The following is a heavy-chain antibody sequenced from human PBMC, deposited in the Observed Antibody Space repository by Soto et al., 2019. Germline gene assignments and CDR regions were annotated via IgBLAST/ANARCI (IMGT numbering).Heavy chain of an antibody. V-gene: IGHV1-3*05. Sequence: QVHLVQSGAEERKPGASVKLSCKSSGYFFTSHTIHWVRQAPGQRLEWMGWINADNGLTKYSQKFQGRVTITRDTSANKAYLELSSVRSEDTAVYYCARGISQLEADWLDPWGQGTLVSVSS. CDR2: INADNGLT. CDR1: GYFFTSHT. J-gene: IGHJ5*02. CDR3: ARGISQLEADWLDP. D-gene: IGHD2-2*01.